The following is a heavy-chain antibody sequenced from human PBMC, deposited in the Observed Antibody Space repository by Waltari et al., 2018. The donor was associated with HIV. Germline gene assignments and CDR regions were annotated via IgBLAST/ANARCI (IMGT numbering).Heavy chain of an antibody. CDR1: GGSIGSFY. CDR2: VYNPGST. CDR3: ARGSVLLSREY. D-gene: IGHD3-10*01. J-gene: IGHJ4*02. V-gene: IGHV4-59*01. Sequence: QVQLQESGPGLVKPSETLSLTCTVSGGSIGSFYWNWIRQSPGRGLGWIGFVYNPGSTNYNPSLGYRVRMSVDTSKSQFSLRLSSVTAADTGVYYCARGSVLLSREYWGQGTQVTVSP.